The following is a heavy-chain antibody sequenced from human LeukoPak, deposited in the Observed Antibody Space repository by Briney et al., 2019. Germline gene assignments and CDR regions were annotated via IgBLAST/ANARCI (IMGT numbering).Heavy chain of an antibody. CDR2: IYTSGST. CDR1: GGSISSYY. J-gene: IGHJ6*02. Sequence: SETLSLTCTVSGGSISSYYWSWLRQPAGKGLEWIGRIYTSGSTNYNPSLKSRVTMSVDTSKNQFSLKLSSVTAADTAVYYCARDGSSWYYYYGMDVWGQGTTVTVSS. CDR3: ARDGSSWYYYYGMDV. V-gene: IGHV4-4*07. D-gene: IGHD6-13*01.